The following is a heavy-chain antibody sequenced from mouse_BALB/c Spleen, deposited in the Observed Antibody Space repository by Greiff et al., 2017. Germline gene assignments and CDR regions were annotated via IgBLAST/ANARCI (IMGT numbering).Heavy chain of an antibody. V-gene: IGHV2-2*02. Sequence: VKLVESGPGLVQPSQSLSITCTVSGFSLTSYGVHWVRQSPGKGLEWLGVIWSGGSTDYNAAFISRLSISKDNSKSQVFFKMNSLQANDTAIYYCARTGKLWPYAMDYWGQGTSVTVSS. CDR1: GFSLTSYG. CDR3: ARTGKLWPYAMDY. J-gene: IGHJ4*01. D-gene: IGHD6-1*01. CDR2: IWSGGST.